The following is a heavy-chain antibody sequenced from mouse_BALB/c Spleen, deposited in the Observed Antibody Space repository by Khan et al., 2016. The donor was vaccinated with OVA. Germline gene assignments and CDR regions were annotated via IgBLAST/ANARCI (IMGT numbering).Heavy chain of an antibody. CDR1: GYTFTTYW. CDR2: INPTSGYT. Sequence: QVQLQQSGAELAKPGASVKMSCKASGYTFTTYWMHWVKQRPGQGLEWIGYINPTSGYTDYNEKFTDRATFSADKSSSTAYMQLSSLTSEDSAGYYCTRDKIDYWGQGTTLTVSS. V-gene: IGHV1-7*01. CDR3: TRDKIDY. J-gene: IGHJ2*01.